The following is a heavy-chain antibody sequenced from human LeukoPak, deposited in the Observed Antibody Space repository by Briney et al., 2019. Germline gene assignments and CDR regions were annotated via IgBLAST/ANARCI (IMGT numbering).Heavy chain of an antibody. J-gene: IGHJ6*03. CDR2: IRYDGSNK. CDR3: AKDPRYGSGSYHASYYYYYMDV. V-gene: IGHV3-30*02. D-gene: IGHD3-10*01. CDR1: GFTLSSYG. Sequence: GGSLRLSCAASGFTLSSYGMHWVRQAPGKGLEWVAFIRYDGSNKHYADSVKGRFTISRDNSKNTLYLQMNSLRAEDTAVYYCAKDPRYGSGSYHASYYYYYMDVWGKGTTVTISS.